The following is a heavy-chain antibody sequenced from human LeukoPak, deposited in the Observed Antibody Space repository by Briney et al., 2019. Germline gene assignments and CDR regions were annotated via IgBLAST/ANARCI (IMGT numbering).Heavy chain of an antibody. J-gene: IGHJ4*02. CDR3: ASGKVAAASYSFDY. CDR2: IYHSGST. V-gene: IGHV4-34*01. CDR1: GGSFSGYY. D-gene: IGHD2-2*01. Sequence: SETLSLTCAVYGGSFSGYYWSWIRQPPGKGLEWIGEIYHSGSTNYNPSLKSRVTISVDKSKNHFSLNLNSVTAADTAVYYCASGKVAAASYSFDYWGQGTLVTVSS.